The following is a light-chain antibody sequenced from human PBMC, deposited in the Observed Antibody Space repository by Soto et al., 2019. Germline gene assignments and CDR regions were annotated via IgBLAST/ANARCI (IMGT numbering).Light chain of an antibody. CDR2: AAS. J-gene: IGKJ2*01. CDR3: QQSYSTPPYT. V-gene: IGKV1-39*01. CDR1: QSISSY. Sequence: DIQMTQSPSSLSASVGDRVTITCRASQSISSYLHWYQQKPGKAPKLLIYAASSLQSGVPSRFSGSESGTDFTLTISSLQPEDFATYYCQQSYSTPPYTFGRGTKLEIK.